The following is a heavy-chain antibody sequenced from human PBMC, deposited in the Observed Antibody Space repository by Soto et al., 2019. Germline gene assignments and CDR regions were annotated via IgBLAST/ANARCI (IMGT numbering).Heavy chain of an antibody. CDR1: GGTFSSYA. Sequence: VQLVQSGAEVKKPGSSVKVSCKAYGGTFSSYAISWVRQAPGQGLEWMGGIIPIFGTANYAQKFQGRVTITADESTSTAYMELSSLRSEDTAVYYCARDLNYGSGSYSSWGHYFDYWGQGTLVTVSS. CDR2: IIPIFGTA. CDR3: ARDLNYGSGSYSSWGHYFDY. J-gene: IGHJ4*02. V-gene: IGHV1-69*01. D-gene: IGHD3-10*01.